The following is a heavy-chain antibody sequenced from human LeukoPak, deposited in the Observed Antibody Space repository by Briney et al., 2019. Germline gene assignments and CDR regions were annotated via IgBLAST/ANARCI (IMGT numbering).Heavy chain of an antibody. J-gene: IGHJ3*01. D-gene: IGHD6-19*01. CDR1: GYTFTDYY. V-gene: IGHV1-2*02. CDR2: IDPNSGGP. CDR3: ARDGVAGSSDAFDL. Sequence: ASVKVSCKASGYTFTDYYIHWVRQSPGQGLEWMTYIDPNSGGPHLAQNFQGRVTLTRDTSISTAYMELKWLTSDDTAVYYCARDGVAGSSDAFDLWGQGTMVTVSS.